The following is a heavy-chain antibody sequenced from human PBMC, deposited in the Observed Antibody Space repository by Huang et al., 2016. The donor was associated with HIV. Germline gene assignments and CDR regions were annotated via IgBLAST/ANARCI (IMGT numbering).Heavy chain of an antibody. CDR2: IKYSGDT. J-gene: IGHJ6*03. CDR1: GGSISSGDSN. Sequence: QMQLQESGPGLVRPSQTLSLTCTVSGGSISSGDSNWNWIRQSPGKGREGIGYIKYSGDTDYNPSLKSRITIAADTSKTQFSLNLRFVTAADTAVYYCARSMDFWSGYMDVWGKGTTVTVSS. D-gene: IGHD3-3*01. V-gene: IGHV4-30-4*08. CDR3: ARSMDFWSGYMDV.